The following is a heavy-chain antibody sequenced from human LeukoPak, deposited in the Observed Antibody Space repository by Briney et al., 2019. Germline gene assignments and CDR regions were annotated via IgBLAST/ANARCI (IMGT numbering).Heavy chain of an antibody. V-gene: IGHV1-18*01. J-gene: IGHJ4*02. CDR2: ISAYNGNT. D-gene: IGHD2-8*01. CDR3: ARAPPDIVLMVYAIRGMSTFDY. Sequence: GASVKVSCKASGYTFTSYGISWVRQAPGQGLEWMGWISAYNGNTNYAQKLQGRVTMTTDTSTSTAYMELRSLRSDDTAVYYCARAPPDIVLMVYAIRGMSTFDYWGQGTLVTVSS. CDR1: GYTFTSYG.